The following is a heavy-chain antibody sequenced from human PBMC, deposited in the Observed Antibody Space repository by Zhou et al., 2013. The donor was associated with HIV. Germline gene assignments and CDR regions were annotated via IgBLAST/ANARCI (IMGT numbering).Heavy chain of an antibody. Sequence: QVQLVQSGAEVKKPGSSVKVSCKAPGVNFGSYALTWVRQAPGQGLEWMGDIIPIFGSTTFPRKFQGRLTITADESTRTGYMELRGLRSEDTALYFCARDRTDYYDSSAYYPNWFDPWGQGTLVTVSS. CDR1: GVNFGSYA. J-gene: IGHJ5*02. CDR3: ARDRTDYYDSSAYYPNWFDP. D-gene: IGHD3-22*01. V-gene: IGHV1-69*12. CDR2: IIPIFGST.